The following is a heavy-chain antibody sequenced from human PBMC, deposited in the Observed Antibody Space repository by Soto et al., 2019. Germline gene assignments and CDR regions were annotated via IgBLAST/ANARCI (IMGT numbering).Heavy chain of an antibody. Sequence: SETLSLTCAVYGGSFSGYYWSWIRQPPGKGLEWIGEINHSGSTNYNPSLKSRVTISVDTSKNQFSLKLSSVTAADTAVYYCATSLAAAKYYFDYWGQGTLVT. V-gene: IGHV4-34*01. CDR1: GGSFSGYY. CDR3: ATSLAAAKYYFDY. D-gene: IGHD6-13*01. J-gene: IGHJ4*02. CDR2: INHSGST.